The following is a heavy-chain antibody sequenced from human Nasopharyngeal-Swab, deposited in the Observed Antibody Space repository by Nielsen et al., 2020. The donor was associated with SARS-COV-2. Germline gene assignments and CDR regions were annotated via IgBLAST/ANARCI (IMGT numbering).Heavy chain of an antibody. CDR1: GGSFSGYY. D-gene: IGHD4-11*01. J-gene: IGHJ5*02. V-gene: IGHV4-34*01. Sequence: SETLSLTCAVYGGSFSGYYWSWIRQPPGKGLEWIGEINHSGSTNYNPSLKSRVTISVDTSKNQFSLKLSSVTAADTAVYYCARGRGLPWFDPWGQGTLVTASS. CDR2: INHSGST. CDR3: ARGRGLPWFDP.